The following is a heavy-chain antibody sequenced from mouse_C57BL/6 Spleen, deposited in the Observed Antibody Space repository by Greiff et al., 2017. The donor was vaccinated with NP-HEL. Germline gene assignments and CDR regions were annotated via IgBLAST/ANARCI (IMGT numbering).Heavy chain of an antibody. CDR2: ISYDGSN. J-gene: IGHJ3*01. V-gene: IGHV3-6*01. CDR3: ARGLPEFAY. D-gene: IGHD5-5*01. Sequence: DVQLQESGPGLVKPSQSLSLTCSVTGYSITSGYYWNWIRQFPGNKLEWMGYISYDGSNNYNPSLKNRISITRDTSKNQFFLKLNSVTTEDTATYYCARGLPEFAYWGQGTLVTVSA. CDR1: GYSITSGYY.